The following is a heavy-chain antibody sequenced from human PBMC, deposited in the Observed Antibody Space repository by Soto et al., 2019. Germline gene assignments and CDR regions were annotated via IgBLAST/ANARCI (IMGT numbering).Heavy chain of an antibody. J-gene: IGHJ4*02. V-gene: IGHV4-34*01. CDR2: INHSGST. CDR3: ARGPGGYYDFWSGYPRGLDY. CDR1: GGSFSGYY. Sequence: PSETLSLTCAVDGGSFSGYYWSWIRQPPGKGLEWIGEINHSGSTNYNPSLKSRVTISVDTSKNQFSLKLSSVTAADTAVYYCARGPGGYYDFWSGYPRGLDYWGQGTLVTVSS. D-gene: IGHD3-3*01.